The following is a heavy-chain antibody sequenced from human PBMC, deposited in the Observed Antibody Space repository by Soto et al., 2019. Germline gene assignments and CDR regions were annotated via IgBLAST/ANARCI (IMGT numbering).Heavy chain of an antibody. CDR3: ARDRDIVVVPAALPFYGMDV. J-gene: IGHJ6*02. CDR2: IIPIFGTA. D-gene: IGHD2-2*01. V-gene: IGHV1-69*13. Sequence: SVKVSCKASGGTFSSYAISWVLQAPGQGLEWMGGIIPIFGTANYAQKFQGRVTITADESTSTAYMELSSLRSEDTAVYYCARDRDIVVVPAALPFYGMDVWGQGTTVTVSS. CDR1: GGTFSSYA.